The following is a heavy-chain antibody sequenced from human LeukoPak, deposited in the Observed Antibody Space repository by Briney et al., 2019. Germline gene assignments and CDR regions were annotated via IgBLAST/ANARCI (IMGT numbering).Heavy chain of an antibody. Sequence: SVKVSSKASGLTFSSYTTSSVRQAPGQGLEWMGRIIPILGIANYAQKLQGRVTITADKSTSTAYMELSSLRSEDTAVYYCARDHPVGHSSGWYPFDYWGQGTLVTVSS. CDR3: ARDHPVGHSSGWYPFDY. V-gene: IGHV1-69*04. J-gene: IGHJ4*02. CDR1: GLTFSSYT. D-gene: IGHD6-19*01. CDR2: IIPILGIA.